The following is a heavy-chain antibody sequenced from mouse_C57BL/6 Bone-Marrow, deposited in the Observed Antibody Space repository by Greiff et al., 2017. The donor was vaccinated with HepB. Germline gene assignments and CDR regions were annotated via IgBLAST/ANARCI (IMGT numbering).Heavy chain of an antibody. Sequence: QVQLKESGPELVKPGASVKISCKASGYAFSSSWMNWVKQRPGKGLEWIGRIYPGDGDTNYNGKFKGKATLTADKSSSTAYMQLSSLTSEDSAVYFCASPDWDEGFAYWGQGTLLTVSA. J-gene: IGHJ3*01. CDR1: GYAFSSSW. CDR3: ASPDWDEGFAY. V-gene: IGHV1-82*01. D-gene: IGHD4-1*01. CDR2: IYPGDGDT.